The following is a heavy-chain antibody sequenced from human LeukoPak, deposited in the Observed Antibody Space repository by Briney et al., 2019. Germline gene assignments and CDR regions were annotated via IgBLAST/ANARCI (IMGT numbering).Heavy chain of an antibody. CDR1: GYTFTGYY. Sequence: ASVKVSCKASGYTFTGYYMHWVRQAPGQGLEWMGWCNPNSGGTNCAQKFQGRVTMTRDTSISTDYRELSRLRSDDTGVYYCARAATGSGRGGGAFDIWGQGRMVTVSS. CDR2: CNPNSGGT. J-gene: IGHJ3*02. V-gene: IGHV1-2*02. D-gene: IGHD6-19*01. CDR3: ARAATGSGRGGGAFDI.